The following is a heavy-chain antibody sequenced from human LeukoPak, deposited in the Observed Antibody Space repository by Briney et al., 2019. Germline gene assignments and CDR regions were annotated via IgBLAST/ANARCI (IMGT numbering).Heavy chain of an antibody. Sequence: KPSETLSLTCAVYGGSFSDYYWSWIRQPPGKGLEWIGEINHSGSTNYNPSLKSRVTLSVQTSKNQFSLQLRSVTAADTAVYYCTRGPNWFDPWGQGTLVTVSS. V-gene: IGHV4-34*01. CDR3: TRGPNWFDP. CDR2: INHSGST. J-gene: IGHJ5*02. CDR1: GGSFSDYY.